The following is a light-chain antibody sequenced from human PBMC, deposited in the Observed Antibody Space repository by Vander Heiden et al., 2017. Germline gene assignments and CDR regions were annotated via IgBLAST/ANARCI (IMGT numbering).Light chain of an antibody. V-gene: IGLV2-14*03. CDR1: SSDVGNDHY. J-gene: IGLJ1*01. Sequence: QSALTQPASVSGSPGQSITISCAGTSSDVGNDHYVSWYHQHPGKAPKLVIYYFPNRPSRVSNPFSGAKSCNTASLTISGLQPEDEADYYCSSYTTSSTQVFGTGTKVTVL. CDR2: YFP. CDR3: SSYTTSSTQV.